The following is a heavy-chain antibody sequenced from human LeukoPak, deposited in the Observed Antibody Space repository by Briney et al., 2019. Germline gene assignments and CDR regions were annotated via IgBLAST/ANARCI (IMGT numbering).Heavy chain of an antibody. CDR1: GYTFTVYY. CDR3: ARGDSSGYHSYFDY. J-gene: IGHJ4*02. CDR2: INPNNGGT. D-gene: IGHD3-22*01. V-gene: IGHV1-2*06. Sequence: GASVNVSCKASGYTFTVYYIHWVRQAPGQGLDWMGRINPNNGGTNYAQKFQGRVTMTRDTSTSTVYMELSSLRSEDTAVYYCARGDSSGYHSYFDYWGQGTLVTVSS.